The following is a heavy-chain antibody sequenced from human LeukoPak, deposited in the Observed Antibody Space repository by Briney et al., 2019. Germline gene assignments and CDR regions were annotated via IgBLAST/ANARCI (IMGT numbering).Heavy chain of an antibody. CDR3: ARVGRYCSGGSCYGENWFDP. J-gene: IGHJ5*02. D-gene: IGHD2-15*01. CDR1: GGSNNYYY. Sequence: SETLSLTRTVSGGSNNYYYWNSIRQPPGKRLQWIGYIHSSGNTRYNPSLRSRVTMSVETSKTQFSLRLTSVTPADTAVYYCARVGRYCSGGSCYGENWFDPWGQGTLVTVSS. V-gene: IGHV4-59*01. CDR2: IHSSGNT.